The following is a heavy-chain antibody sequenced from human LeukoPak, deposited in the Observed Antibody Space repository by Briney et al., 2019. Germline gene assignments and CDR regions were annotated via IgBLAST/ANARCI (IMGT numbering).Heavy chain of an antibody. Sequence: GGSLRFSCAASGFTFSTYAMSWVRQAPGKGLEWVSTISGSGANTYYADSVRGRFTISRDNSKNTLYLHMNSLRAEDTAVYYCARGGPGGWFDPWGQGTLVTVSS. J-gene: IGHJ5*02. D-gene: IGHD1-14*01. V-gene: IGHV3-23*01. CDR1: GFTFSTYA. CDR3: ARGGPGGWFDP. CDR2: ISGSGANT.